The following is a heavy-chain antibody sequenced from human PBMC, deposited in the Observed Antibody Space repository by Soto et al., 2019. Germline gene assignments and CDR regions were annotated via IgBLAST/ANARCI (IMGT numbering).Heavy chain of an antibody. CDR2: IYYSGST. Sequence: SETLSLTCTVSGGSISSGDYYWSWIRQPPGKGLEWIGYIYYSGSTYYNPSLKSRVTISVDTSKNQFSLKLSSVTAADTAVYHCARLIDVGYPSRPFDYWGQGTLVTVSS. CDR1: GGSISSGDYY. CDR3: ARLIDVGYPSRPFDY. V-gene: IGHV4-30-4*01. J-gene: IGHJ4*02. D-gene: IGHD6-25*01.